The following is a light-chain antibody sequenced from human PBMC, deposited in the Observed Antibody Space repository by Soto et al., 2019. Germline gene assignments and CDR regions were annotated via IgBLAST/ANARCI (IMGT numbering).Light chain of an antibody. J-gene: IGKJ2*01. CDR1: QDISTF. CDR3: QQYDTLSYN. Sequence: DIQMTQSPSSLSASVGDRVTITCQASQDISTFLNRYHHRTGKAPKLLTYDASNLQSGVPSRFSASGAGTDFTFTISSLQPEDVGTYYWQQYDTLSYNFGQGTKLEI. CDR2: DAS. V-gene: IGKV1-33*01.